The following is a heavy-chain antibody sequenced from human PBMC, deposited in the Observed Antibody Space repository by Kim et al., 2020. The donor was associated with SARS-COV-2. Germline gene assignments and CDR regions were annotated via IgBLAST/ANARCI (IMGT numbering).Heavy chain of an antibody. CDR1: GFTFSRYG. V-gene: IGHV3-30*18. J-gene: IGHJ4*02. CDR3: AKDFTGGYYGEYPDY. Sequence: GGSLRLSCAASGFTFSRYGMHWVRQAPGKGLEWVAVISYDGSNKYYADSVKGRFTISRDNSKNTLYLQMNSLRAEDTAVYYCAKDFTGGYYGEYPDYWGQGTLVTVSS. D-gene: IGHD4-17*01. CDR2: ISYDGSNK.